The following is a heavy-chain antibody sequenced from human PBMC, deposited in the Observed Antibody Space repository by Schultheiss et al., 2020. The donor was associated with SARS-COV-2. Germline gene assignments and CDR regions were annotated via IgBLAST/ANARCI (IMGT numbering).Heavy chain of an antibody. CDR3: ARGGAAAGLDY. Sequence: GESLKISCAASGFTVSSNYMSWVRQAPGKGLEWVSVIYSGGSTYYADSVKGRFTISRDNSKNTLYLQMNSLRAEDTAVYYCARGGAAAGLDYWGQGTLVTVSS. V-gene: IGHV3-66*01. CDR2: IYSGGST. CDR1: GFTVSSNY. D-gene: IGHD6-13*01. J-gene: IGHJ4*02.